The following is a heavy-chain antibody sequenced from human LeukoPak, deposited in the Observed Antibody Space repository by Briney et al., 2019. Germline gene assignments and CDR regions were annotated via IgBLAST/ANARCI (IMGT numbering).Heavy chain of an antibody. CDR1: GYTFTALY. D-gene: IGHD5-18*01. CDR2: INPNNGDT. J-gene: IGHJ4*02. V-gene: IGHV1-2*02. Sequence: ASVNVSCTASGYTFTALYMHWVRQAPGPGLEWMGWINPNNGDTFYPQKFQGRVTMTRDTSINTAYMVLSSLRSDDTAMYYCARENSYADYWGQGTLVTVSS. CDR3: ARENSYADY.